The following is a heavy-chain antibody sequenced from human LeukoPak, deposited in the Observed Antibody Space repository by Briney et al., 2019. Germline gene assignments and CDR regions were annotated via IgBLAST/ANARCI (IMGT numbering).Heavy chain of an antibody. CDR2: IWYDGSNK. D-gene: IGHD3-9*01. CDR1: GFTFSSYG. CDR3: ARHKTYYDILTGYSSAINY. V-gene: IGHV3-33*01. J-gene: IGHJ4*02. Sequence: QPGRSLRLSCAASGFTFSSYGMHWVRQSPGKGLEWVAVIWYDGSNKYYADSVKVRFTISRDNSKNTLYLQMNSPRAEDTAVYYCARHKTYYDILTGYSSAINYWGQGTLVTVSS.